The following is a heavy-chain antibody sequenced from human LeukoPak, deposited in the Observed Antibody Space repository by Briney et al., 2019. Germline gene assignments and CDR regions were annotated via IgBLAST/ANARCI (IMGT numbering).Heavy chain of an antibody. Sequence: SGPTLVNPPQTLPLTCTVTGFSITTHGVGVGWIRQAPGKALEWLSIIFWDGDRRYNSSLRSRLTITSDNSKNPVVLTMTNMDPVDTATYFCAHSLRRPSCSGGNCYYFDYWGQGTLVTVSS. CDR3: AHSLRRPSCSGGNCYYFDY. J-gene: IGHJ4*02. D-gene: IGHD2-15*01. CDR1: GFSITTHGVG. CDR2: IFWDGDR. V-gene: IGHV2-5*02.